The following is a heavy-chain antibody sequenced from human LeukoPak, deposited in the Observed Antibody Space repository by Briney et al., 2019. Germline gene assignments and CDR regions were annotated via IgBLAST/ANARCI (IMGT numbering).Heavy chain of an antibody. Sequence: GGSLRLSCAASGFTFSSYSMNWVRQAPGKGLEWISYIISTGSTTYYADSVKGRFTISSDNANNSLSLQMSSLRAEDTAVYYCATGFWGYCSRNSCPLDNWGQGTLVTVAS. CDR2: IISTGSTT. CDR3: ATGFWGYCSRNSCPLDN. V-gene: IGHV3-48*01. D-gene: IGHD2-2*01. J-gene: IGHJ4*02. CDR1: GFTFSSYS.